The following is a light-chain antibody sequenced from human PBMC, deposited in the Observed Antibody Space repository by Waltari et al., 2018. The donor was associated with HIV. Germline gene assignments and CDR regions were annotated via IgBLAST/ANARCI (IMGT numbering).Light chain of an antibody. J-gene: IGLJ3*02. V-gene: IGLV2-11*01. CDR1: SRDVGAYNY. Sequence: QSALTQPRSVSGSPGQSVTISCTGTSRDVGAYNYVSWYQQHPGKAPKVIISDVSKRPSGVPDRFSGSKSGNTASLTISGLQAEDEADYYCCSYVGSYTRVFGGGTKLTVL. CDR3: CSYVGSYTRV. CDR2: DVS.